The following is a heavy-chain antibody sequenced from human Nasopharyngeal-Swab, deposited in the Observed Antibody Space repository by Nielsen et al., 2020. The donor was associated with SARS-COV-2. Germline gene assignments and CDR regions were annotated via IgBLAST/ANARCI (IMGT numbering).Heavy chain of an antibody. V-gene: IGHV3-48*04. CDR2: ISSSSSTI. CDR1: GFTFSSYS. D-gene: IGHD3-3*01. J-gene: IGHJ6*02. Sequence: GESLKISCAASGFTFSSYSMNWVRQAPGKGLEWVSYISSSSSTIYYADSVKGRFTISRDNAKNSLYLQMNSLRAEDTAVYYCARWSGYYYYYGMGVWGQGTTVTVSS. CDR3: ARWSGYYYYYGMGV.